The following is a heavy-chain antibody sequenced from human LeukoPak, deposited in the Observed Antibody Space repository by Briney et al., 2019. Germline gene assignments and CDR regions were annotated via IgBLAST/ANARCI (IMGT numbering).Heavy chain of an antibody. Sequence: SETLSLTCTVSGDSISSYYWSWIRQPPGKELEWLGYIYYSGSTNYNPSLKSRVTISIDTSKNQFSLNLISVTAADTAVYYCARERYYYDSNGYPTYFDYWGQGTLVTVSS. CDR2: IYYSGST. J-gene: IGHJ4*02. V-gene: IGHV4-59*01. CDR3: ARERYYYDSNGYPTYFDY. CDR1: GDSISSYY. D-gene: IGHD3-22*01.